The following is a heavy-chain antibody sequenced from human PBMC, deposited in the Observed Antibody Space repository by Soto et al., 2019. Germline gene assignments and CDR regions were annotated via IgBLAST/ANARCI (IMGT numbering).Heavy chain of an antibody. Sequence: PXGSLKLSCAASGVTFSSYGMHWVRQAPGKGLEWVAVISYDGSNKYYADSVKGRFTISRDNSKNTLYLQMNSLRAEDTAVYYCAKDDRITGTTAVSRFDHWGQGTLVTVSS. CDR2: ISYDGSNK. V-gene: IGHV3-30*18. CDR3: AKDDRITGTTAVSRFDH. CDR1: GVTFSSYG. J-gene: IGHJ5*02. D-gene: IGHD1-7*01.